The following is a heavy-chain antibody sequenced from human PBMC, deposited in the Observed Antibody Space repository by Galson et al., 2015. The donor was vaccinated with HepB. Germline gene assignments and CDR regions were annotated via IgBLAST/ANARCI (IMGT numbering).Heavy chain of an antibody. CDR2: IKPNYGGT. Sequence: SVKVSCKASGYTFTGYYIHWVRQAPGQGLEWMGWIKPNYGGTNYAQKFQGGVTMARDTSITTVYMELSILTSDDTAVYYCARYKSGSFLDYWGQGTLVTVSS. V-gene: IGHV1-2*02. CDR1: GYTFTGYY. CDR3: ARYKSGSFLDY. D-gene: IGHD1-26*01. J-gene: IGHJ4*02.